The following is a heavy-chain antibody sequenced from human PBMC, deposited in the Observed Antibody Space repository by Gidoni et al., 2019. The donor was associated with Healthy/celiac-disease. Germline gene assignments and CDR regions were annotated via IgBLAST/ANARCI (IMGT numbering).Heavy chain of an antibody. CDR3: ARASIAARPDYYYYGMDV. V-gene: IGHV3-33*01. CDR1: GFTFSSYG. J-gene: IGHJ6*02. Sequence: QVQLVESGGGVVQPGRSLRLPCAASGFTFSSYGMHWVRQAPGKGLEWVAVIWYDGSNKYYADSVKGRFTISRDNSKNTLYLQMNSLRAEDTAVYYCARASIAARPDYYYYGMDVWGQGTTVTVSS. D-gene: IGHD6-6*01. CDR2: IWYDGSNK.